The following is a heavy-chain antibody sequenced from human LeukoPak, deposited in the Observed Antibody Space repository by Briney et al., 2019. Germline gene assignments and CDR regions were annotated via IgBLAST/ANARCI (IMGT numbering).Heavy chain of an antibody. CDR3: ARGATVAGDFDY. D-gene: IGHD6-19*01. CDR2: ISISGGST. J-gene: IGHJ4*02. V-gene: IGHV3-23*01. CDR1: GFTFSSNA. Sequence: GGSLRLSCAASGFTFSSNAMCWVRQAPGKGLEWVSAISISGGSTYYADSVKGRFTISRDNSENTVYLQMNSLRAEDTAVYYCARGATVAGDFDYWGQGTLVTVSS.